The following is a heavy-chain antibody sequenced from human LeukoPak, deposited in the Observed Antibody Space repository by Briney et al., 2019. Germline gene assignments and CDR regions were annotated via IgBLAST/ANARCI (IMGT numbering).Heavy chain of an antibody. CDR1: GGSFSGYY. V-gene: IGHV4-34*01. J-gene: IGHJ3*02. CDR3: ARGTTYYYDSRGPYAFDI. CDR2: INHSGST. D-gene: IGHD3-22*01. Sequence: SETLSLTCAVYGGSFSGYYWSWIRQPPGKGLEWIGEINHSGSTNYNPSLKSRVTISVDTPKNQFSLKLSSVTAADTAVYYCARGTTYYYDSRGPYAFDIWGQGTMVTVSS.